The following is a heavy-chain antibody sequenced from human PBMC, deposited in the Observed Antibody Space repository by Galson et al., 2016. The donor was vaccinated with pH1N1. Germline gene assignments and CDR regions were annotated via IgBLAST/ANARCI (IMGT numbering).Heavy chain of an antibody. CDR2: IYPEDSDS. CDR1: GYSFRNSW. Sequence: QSGAEVKKPGESLKISCQGSGYSFRNSWIGWVRQMPGKGLEWVGIIYPEDSDSRYRPSFEGQVTLSVDRSINTAYLQWSSLKASDTAMYYCARHTRYDIFPHPFYIDSWGQGTLVTVSS. V-gene: IGHV5-51*01. D-gene: IGHD3-9*01. J-gene: IGHJ4*02. CDR3: ARHTRYDIFPHPFYIDS.